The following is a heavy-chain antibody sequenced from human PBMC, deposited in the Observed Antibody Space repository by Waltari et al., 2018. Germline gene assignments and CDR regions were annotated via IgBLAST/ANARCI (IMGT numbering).Heavy chain of an antibody. J-gene: IGHJ3*02. CDR2: IYYSGST. V-gene: IGHV4-39*01. D-gene: IGHD3-22*01. CDR3: ASRDYYDSSGYFTDAFDI. CDR1: GGSISSSSYY. Sequence: QLQLQESGPGLVKPSETLSLTCTVSGGSISSSSYYWGLIRQPPGKGLEWIGSIYYSGSTYYNPSLKSRVTISVDTSKNQFSLKLSSVTAADTAVYYCASRDYYDSSGYFTDAFDIWGQGTMVTVSS.